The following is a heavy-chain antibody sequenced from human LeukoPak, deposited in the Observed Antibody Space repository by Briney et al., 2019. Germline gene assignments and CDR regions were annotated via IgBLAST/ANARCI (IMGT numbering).Heavy chain of an antibody. CDR2: MNPNSGNT. V-gene: IGHV1-8*03. Sequence: ASVKVSCKASGYTFTKYDINWVRQATGQGLEWMGWMNPNSGNTGYAQRFQGRVTITRNTSITTANMELSSLTSEDTAVYYRARAITVVRGVIIPYMDVWGKGTTVTVSS. J-gene: IGHJ6*03. D-gene: IGHD3-10*01. CDR3: ARAITVVRGVIIPYMDV. CDR1: GYTFTKYD.